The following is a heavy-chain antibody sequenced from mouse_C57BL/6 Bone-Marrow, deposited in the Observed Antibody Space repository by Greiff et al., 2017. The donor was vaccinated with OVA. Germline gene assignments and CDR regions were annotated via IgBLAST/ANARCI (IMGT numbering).Heavy chain of an antibody. CDR3: ARSYYGSSYWYFDV. D-gene: IGHD1-1*01. CDR2: IHPNSGST. J-gene: IGHJ1*03. CDR1: GYTFTSYW. Sequence: QVQLQQPGAELVKPGASVKLSCTASGYTFTSYWMHWVKQRPGQGLEWIGMIHPNSGSTNYNEKFKSKATLTVDKSSSTAYIQLSSLTSEDSAVYYCARSYYGSSYWYFDVWGTGTTVTVSS. V-gene: IGHV1-64*01.